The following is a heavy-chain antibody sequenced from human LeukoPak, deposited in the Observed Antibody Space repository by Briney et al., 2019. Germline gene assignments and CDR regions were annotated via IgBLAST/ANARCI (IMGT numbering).Heavy chain of an antibody. Sequence: PSETLSLTCAVYGGSFSGYYWSWIRQPPGKGLEWIGEINHSGSTNYNPPLKSRVTISVDTSKNQFSLKLSSVTAADTAVYYCARGLGYSSFNWFDPWGQGTLVTVSS. D-gene: IGHD6-13*01. V-gene: IGHV4-34*01. CDR3: ARGLGYSSFNWFDP. CDR2: INHSGST. J-gene: IGHJ5*02. CDR1: GGSFSGYY.